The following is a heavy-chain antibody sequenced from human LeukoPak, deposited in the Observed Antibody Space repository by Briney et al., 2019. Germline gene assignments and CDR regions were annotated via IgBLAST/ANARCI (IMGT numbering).Heavy chain of an antibody. CDR1: GYTFSTYG. Sequence: GALVKVSCKASGYTFSTYGISWVRQALGQGLEWLGWISTYIGNTNYAEKFQGRLTMTTDASTSTVYMELRSLRSADTAAHYCTRDGYYYDSSGPNWFDPWGQGTLVTVSS. CDR2: ISTYIGNT. V-gene: IGHV1-18*01. CDR3: TRDGYYYDSSGPNWFDP. D-gene: IGHD3-22*01. J-gene: IGHJ5*02.